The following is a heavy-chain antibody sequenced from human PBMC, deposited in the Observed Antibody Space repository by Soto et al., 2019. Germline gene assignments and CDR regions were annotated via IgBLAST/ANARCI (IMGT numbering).Heavy chain of an antibody. CDR3: ETDQSSRGDAFDI. V-gene: IGHV1-24*01. J-gene: IGHJ3*02. D-gene: IGHD6-13*01. CDR1: GYTLTELS. CDR2: FDPEDGET. Sequence: ASVKVSCKVSGYTLTELSMHWVRQAPGKGLEWMGGFDPEDGETIYAQKFQGRVTMTEDTSTDTAYMELSSLRSEDTAVYYCETDQSSRGDAFDIWGQGTMVTVSS.